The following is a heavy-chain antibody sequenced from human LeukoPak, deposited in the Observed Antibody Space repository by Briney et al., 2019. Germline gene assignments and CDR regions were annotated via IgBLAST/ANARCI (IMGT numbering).Heavy chain of an antibody. D-gene: IGHD3-3*01. Sequence: SETLSLTCTVSGGSISSGGYYWSWIRQHPGKGLEWIGYIYYSGSTYYNPSLKSRVTISVDTSKNQFSLKLSSVTAADTAVYYCARVISAIKYDFWSGLSGAFDIWGQGTMVTVSS. CDR3: ARVISAIKYDFWSGLSGAFDI. V-gene: IGHV4-31*03. J-gene: IGHJ3*02. CDR1: GGSISSGGYY. CDR2: IYYSGST.